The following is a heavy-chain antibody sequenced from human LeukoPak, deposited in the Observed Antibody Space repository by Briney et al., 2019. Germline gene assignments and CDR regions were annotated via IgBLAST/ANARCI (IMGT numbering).Heavy chain of an antibody. J-gene: IGHJ4*02. CDR3: ATVGYSYGAFDY. CDR2: FDREDGET. D-gene: IGHD5-18*01. Sequence: APVKVSCKVSGYTLTEISLHWVRQAPGKGLEWMGGFDREDGETMYAQEFQGRVTMTEDTSTDTAFMELSSLRSEDTAVYYCATVGYSYGAFDYWGQGTLVIVSS. V-gene: IGHV1-24*01. CDR1: GYTLTEIS.